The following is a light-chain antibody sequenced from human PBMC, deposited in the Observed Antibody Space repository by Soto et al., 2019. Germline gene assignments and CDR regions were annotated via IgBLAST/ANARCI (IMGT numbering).Light chain of an antibody. Sequence: DIQLTQSPSFLSASVGDRVTIACRASQGIINFLSWYQQKAGKAPKLLIYATSTLHSGVPSRFSGGGSGTDFTLTISSLQPEDFATYYCQQVNVYPSTFGGGTKVDIK. V-gene: IGKV1-9*01. J-gene: IGKJ4*01. CDR2: ATS. CDR1: QGIINF. CDR3: QQVNVYPST.